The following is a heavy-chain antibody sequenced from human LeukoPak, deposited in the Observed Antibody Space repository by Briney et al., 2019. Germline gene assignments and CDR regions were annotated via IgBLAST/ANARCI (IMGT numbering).Heavy chain of an antibody. J-gene: IGHJ4*02. Sequence: PSETLSLTCTVSGGSISSSSYYWGWIRQPPGKGLEWIGYIYYSGSTNYNPSLKSRVTISVDTSKNQFSLKLSSVTAADTAVYYCARGFFDWGQGTLVTVSS. D-gene: IGHD3-3*01. V-gene: IGHV4-61*05. CDR1: GGSISSSSYY. CDR2: IYYSGST. CDR3: ARGFFD.